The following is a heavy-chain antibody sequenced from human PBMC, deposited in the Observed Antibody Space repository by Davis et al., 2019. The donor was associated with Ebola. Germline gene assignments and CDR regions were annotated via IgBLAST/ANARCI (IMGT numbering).Heavy chain of an antibody. CDR3: ARGDYCISGSCYFEY. D-gene: IGHD2-2*01. V-gene: IGHV4-59*13. CDR1: GGSISSYY. J-gene: IGHJ4*02. Sequence: SETLSLTCTVSGGSISSYYWSWIRRPPGKGLEWIGHIYYTGSTNYNPSLKSRVTISVDTSKNQFSLKLSSVTAADTAVYFCARGDYCISGSCYFEYWGQGRLVTVSS. CDR2: IYYTGST.